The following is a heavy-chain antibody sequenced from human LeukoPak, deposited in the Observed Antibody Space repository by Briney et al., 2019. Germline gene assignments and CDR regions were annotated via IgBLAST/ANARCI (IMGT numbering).Heavy chain of an antibody. CDR1: GFTFSSYA. D-gene: IGHD3-16*01. J-gene: IGHJ4*02. V-gene: IGHV3-23*01. Sequence: GGSLRLSCAASGFTFSSYAMSWVRQAPGKGLEWVSAISGSGGSTYYADSVKGRFTISRDNSKNTLYLQINSLRAEDTAVYYCAKGGCALGVFDYWGQGTLVTVSS. CDR3: AKGGCALGVFDY. CDR2: ISGSGGST.